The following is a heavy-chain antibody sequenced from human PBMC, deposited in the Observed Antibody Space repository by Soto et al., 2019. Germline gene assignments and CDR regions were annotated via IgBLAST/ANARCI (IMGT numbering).Heavy chain of an antibody. V-gene: IGHV3-33*01. D-gene: IGHD5-18*01. Sequence: GGSLRLSCAASGFTFSSYGMHWVRQAPGKGLEWVAVIWYDGSNKYYADSVKGRFTISRDNSKNTLYLQMNSLRAEDTAVYYCARDPTAMVTYFDYWGQGTLVTVSS. J-gene: IGHJ4*02. CDR2: IWYDGSNK. CDR3: ARDPTAMVTYFDY. CDR1: GFTFSSYG.